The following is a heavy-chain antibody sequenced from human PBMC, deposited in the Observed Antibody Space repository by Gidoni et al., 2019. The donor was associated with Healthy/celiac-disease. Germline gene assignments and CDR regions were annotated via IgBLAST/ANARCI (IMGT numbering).Heavy chain of an antibody. V-gene: IGHV4-39*01. CDR3: AIVVAPLDAFDI. CDR2: IYYSGST. Sequence: QLQLQESGPGLVKPSETLSPTCTVSGGSISSSSYYWGWIRQPPGKGLEWIGSIYYSGSTYYNPSLKSRVTISVDTSKNQFSLKLSSVTAADTAVYYCAIVVAPLDAFDIWGQGTMVTVSS. D-gene: IGHD3-22*01. J-gene: IGHJ3*02. CDR1: GGSISSSSYY.